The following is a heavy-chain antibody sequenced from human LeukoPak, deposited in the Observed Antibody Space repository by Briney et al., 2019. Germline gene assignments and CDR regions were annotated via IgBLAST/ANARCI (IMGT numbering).Heavy chain of an antibody. Sequence: SETLSLTCAVYGGSFTGYYWSWIRQPPGKGLEWIGEINHSGSTNYKPSLKSRVAISVDTSKTQFSLKLRSVTAADTAVYYCAGGRDYEVWFDIWGEGTLVTVSS. V-gene: IGHV4-34*01. CDR1: GGSFTGYY. CDR2: INHSGST. CDR3: AGGRDYEVWFDI. D-gene: IGHD4-17*01. J-gene: IGHJ5*02.